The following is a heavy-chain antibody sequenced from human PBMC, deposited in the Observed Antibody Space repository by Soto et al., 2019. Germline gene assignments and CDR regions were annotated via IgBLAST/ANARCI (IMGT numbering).Heavy chain of an antibody. CDR3: ARDEGPGFWSTSHYDHRVDL. D-gene: IGHD3-3*01. J-gene: IGHJ6*02. CDR2: VSASGTT. V-gene: IGHV4-4*07. Sequence: SETLSLTCIVSGGSISNYYWSWIRQPAGKGLEWIGRVSASGTTNYNPSLKSRVTMSVATSKNQVSLKVTSVTAADTAVYYCARDEGPGFWSTSHYDHRVDLWGQATTVTVS. CDR1: GGSISNYY.